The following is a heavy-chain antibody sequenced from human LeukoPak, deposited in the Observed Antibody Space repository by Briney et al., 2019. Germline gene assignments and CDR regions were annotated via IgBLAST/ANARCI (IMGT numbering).Heavy chain of an antibody. CDR2: IVPVFATP. CDR3: ASRNDILTGYYPNS. Sequence: SGKLCCSTAGSSFTTYIITLARQAPGQGLERMGGIVPVFATPHYAQKYQGRLTIITNEPASTANMELSSLTSEDTAVYYCASRNDILTGYYPNSWGQGTLVVVSS. J-gene: IGHJ4*02. D-gene: IGHD3-9*01. V-gene: IGHV1-69*05. CDR1: GSSFTTYI.